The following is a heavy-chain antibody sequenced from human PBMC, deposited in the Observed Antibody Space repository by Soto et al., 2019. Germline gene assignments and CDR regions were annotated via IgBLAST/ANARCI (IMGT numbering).Heavy chain of an antibody. CDR3: AREVAGRSYHPIDF. D-gene: IGHD2-15*01. V-gene: IGHV1-8*01. J-gene: IGHJ4*02. Sequence: QVQLVQSGAEVKKPGASVKVSCKPSGYTFTSYDINWVRQATGQGLEWMGWMNPNSGNTGYAQKFQGRVTMTRDTSINTADMELSSLRSEDTAVYYCAREVAGRSYHPIDFWGQGTLVTVSS. CDR1: GYTFTSYD. CDR2: MNPNSGNT.